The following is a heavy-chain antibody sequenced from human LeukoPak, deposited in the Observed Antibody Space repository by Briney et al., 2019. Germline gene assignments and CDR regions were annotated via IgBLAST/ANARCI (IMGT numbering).Heavy chain of an antibody. D-gene: IGHD3-10*01. Sequence: ASVKVSCKASGYTFTGYYMHWVRQAPGQGLEWMGWINPDSGGTTYTQKFQGRATMTRDTSISTAYMELSRLTSDDTAVYYCEKDYYGSGSYVDYWGQGTLVTVSS. J-gene: IGHJ4*02. CDR2: INPDSGGT. CDR1: GYTFTGYY. CDR3: EKDYYGSGSYVDY. V-gene: IGHV1-2*02.